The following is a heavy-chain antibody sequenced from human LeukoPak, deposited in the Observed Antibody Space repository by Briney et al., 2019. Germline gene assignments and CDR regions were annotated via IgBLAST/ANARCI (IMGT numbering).Heavy chain of an antibody. J-gene: IGHJ4*02. CDR2: IKQDGSEK. V-gene: IGHV3-7*03. D-gene: IGHD3-16*01. CDR1: GFNFSTYW. Sequence: SGGSLRLSCAAFGFNFSTYWMSWVRRTPGKGLEWAANIKQDGSEKYYVESVEGRFTISRDNAKNSLYLQMNSLRVDDTAVYYCAILSSDYWGQGTLVTVSS. CDR3: AILSSDY.